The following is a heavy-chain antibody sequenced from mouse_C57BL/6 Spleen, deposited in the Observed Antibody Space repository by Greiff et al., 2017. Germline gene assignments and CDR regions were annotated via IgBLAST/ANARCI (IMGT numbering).Heavy chain of an antibody. CDR2: INPNNGGT. CDR1: GYTFTDYY. CDR3: ARERLHWYVDV. V-gene: IGHV1-26*01. J-gene: IGHJ1*03. Sequence: EVQLQQSGPELVKPGASVKISCKASGYTFTDYYMNWVKQSHGKSLEWIGDINPNNGGTSYNQKFKGKATLTVDKSSSTAYMELRSLTSEDSAVDYCARERLHWYVDVWGTGTTVTVSS.